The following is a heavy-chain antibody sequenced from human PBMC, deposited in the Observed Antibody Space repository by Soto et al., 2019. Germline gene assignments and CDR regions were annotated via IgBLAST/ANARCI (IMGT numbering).Heavy chain of an antibody. D-gene: IGHD6-6*01. CDR2: IYPSGTT. V-gene: IGHV4-59*01. Sequence: QVQLQESGPGLVKPSETLSLTCTVSGGSISSYYWSWIRQPPGKGLEWIGYIYPSGTTNNNPSLTSRVTISVDTSKKEFSLKLSFVTAADTAVYYCASGAARGFDYWGQGSLVTVSS. CDR1: GGSISSYY. J-gene: IGHJ4*02. CDR3: ASGAARGFDY.